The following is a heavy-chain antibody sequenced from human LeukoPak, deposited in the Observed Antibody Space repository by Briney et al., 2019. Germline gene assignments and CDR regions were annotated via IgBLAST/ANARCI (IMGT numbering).Heavy chain of an antibody. CDR1: GFTFEDYA. J-gene: IGHJ3*02. CDR3: AKDIGSGSYYGLDAFDI. D-gene: IGHD3-10*01. V-gene: IGHV3-9*01. Sequence: GGSLRLSCAGSGFTFEDYAMHWVRLVPGQGLEWVSGISWNSDTMGYADSVKGRFTISRDNAKNSLYLQMNSLRAEDTALYYCAKDIGSGSYYGLDAFDIWGQGTMVTVSS. CDR2: ISWNSDTM.